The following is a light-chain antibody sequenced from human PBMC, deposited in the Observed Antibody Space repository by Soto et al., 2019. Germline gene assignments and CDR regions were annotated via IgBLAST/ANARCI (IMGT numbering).Light chain of an antibody. Sequence: DVVMTQSPLSLPVTLGQPASISCRSSHSLVYSDGNTYVHWFQQRPGQSPRRLIHKVASRDTGGPDRFSGSGSGTDVTLKISRVEPEYVGVDYCMQHTHWPWTFGQGTKVDIK. CDR2: KVA. V-gene: IGKV2-30*01. CDR1: HSLVYSDGNTY. J-gene: IGKJ1*01. CDR3: MQHTHWPWT.